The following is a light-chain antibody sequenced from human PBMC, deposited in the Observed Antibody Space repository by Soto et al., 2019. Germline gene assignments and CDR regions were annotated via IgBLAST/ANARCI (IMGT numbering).Light chain of an antibody. CDR1: SFNIGSNT. CDR3: AAWDGSLNVVL. V-gene: IGLV1-44*01. Sequence: QSVLTQPPSASGTPGQRVTISCSGSSFNIGSNTVNWYQQLPGTAPKLLIYSENQRPSGVPDRFSGSKSGTSASLAISGLQSEDEADYYCAAWDGSLNVVLFGGGTKLTVL. CDR2: SEN. J-gene: IGLJ2*01.